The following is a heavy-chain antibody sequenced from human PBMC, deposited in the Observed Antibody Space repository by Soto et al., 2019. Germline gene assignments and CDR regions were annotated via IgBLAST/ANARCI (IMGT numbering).Heavy chain of an antibody. J-gene: IGHJ3*02. D-gene: IGHD1-26*01. Sequence: SVKVSCKASGYTFNNYEIDWVRQAPGQGLEWMGGIIPIFGTTNYAQRFHGRVTITADKSTSTVYMELYSLKSEDTAVYYCAAIVGAPTGLDAFDIWGQGTMVTVSS. V-gene: IGHV1-69*06. CDR3: AAIVGAPTGLDAFDI. CDR1: GYTFNNYE. CDR2: IIPIFGTT.